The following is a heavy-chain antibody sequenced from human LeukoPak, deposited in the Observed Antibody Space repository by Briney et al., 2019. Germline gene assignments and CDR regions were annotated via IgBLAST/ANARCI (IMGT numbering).Heavy chain of an antibody. D-gene: IGHD3-3*01. CDR3: ARGRFAHITIFGMIIAPFDH. Sequence: PGGSLRLSCAASGFTFSRYWMSWVRQAPGKGLEWVANIKQDGSEKYYVDSVKGRFTISRDNAKNSLYLQMNNLRAEDTAVYYCARGRFAHITIFGMIIAPFDHWGQGTLVTVSS. CDR2: IKQDGSEK. V-gene: IGHV3-7*01. CDR1: GFTFSRYW. J-gene: IGHJ4*02.